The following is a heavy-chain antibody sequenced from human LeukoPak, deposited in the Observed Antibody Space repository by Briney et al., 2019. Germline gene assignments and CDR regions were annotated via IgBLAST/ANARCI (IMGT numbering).Heavy chain of an antibody. V-gene: IGHV4-39*01. CDR2: IYYSDSGKM. CDR3: ARRPPALGASDI. J-gene: IGHJ3*02. CDR1: GGSISRSSYY. Sequence: SSETLSLTCTVSGGSISRSSYYWGWIRQPPGKGLQWTGSIYYSDSGKMYYNPSLKSRVTISADTSKNQFSLKMSSVTAADTAVYYCARRPPALGASDIWGQGTMVSVSS.